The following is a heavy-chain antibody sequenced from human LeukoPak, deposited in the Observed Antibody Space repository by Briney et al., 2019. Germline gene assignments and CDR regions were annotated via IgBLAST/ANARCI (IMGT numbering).Heavy chain of an antibody. CDR1: GFTFSSYG. CDR3: ARDRVIVATNDAFDI. D-gene: IGHD5-12*01. J-gene: IGHJ3*02. V-gene: IGHV3-33*01. CDR2: IWYDGSNK. Sequence: GGSLRLSCAASGFTFSSYGMHWVRQAPGKGLEWVAVIWYDGSNKYYADSVKGRFTISRDNSKNTLYLQMNSLRAEDTAVYYCARDRVIVATNDAFDIWGQGTMVTVSS.